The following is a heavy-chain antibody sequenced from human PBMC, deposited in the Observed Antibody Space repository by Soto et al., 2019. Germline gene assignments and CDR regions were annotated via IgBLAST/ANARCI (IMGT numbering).Heavy chain of an antibody. V-gene: IGHV1-18*01. CDR1: GFTFTSYG. Sequence: GASVKVSCKASGFTFTSYGISWARQAPGQGLEWMGWISDYNGNTNYAQKLQGRVTMTTDTSTSTAYMELRSLRSDDTAVYYCARDIVVVPAATFDYYGMDVWGQGTTVTVSS. CDR2: ISDYNGNT. D-gene: IGHD2-2*01. J-gene: IGHJ6*02. CDR3: ARDIVVVPAATFDYYGMDV.